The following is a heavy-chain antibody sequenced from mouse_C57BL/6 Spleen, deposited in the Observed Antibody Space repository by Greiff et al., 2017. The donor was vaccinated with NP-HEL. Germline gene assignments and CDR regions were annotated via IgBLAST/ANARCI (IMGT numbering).Heavy chain of an antibody. Sequence: EVKLVESEGGLVQPGSSMKLSCTASGFTFSDYYMAWVRQVPEKGLEWVANINYDGSSTYYLDSLKSRFIISRDNAKNILYLQMSSLKSEDTATYYCARENYYGSGRAMDYWGQGTSVTVSS. CDR2: INYDGSST. CDR3: ARENYYGSGRAMDY. V-gene: IGHV5-16*01. D-gene: IGHD1-1*01. CDR1: GFTFSDYY. J-gene: IGHJ4*01.